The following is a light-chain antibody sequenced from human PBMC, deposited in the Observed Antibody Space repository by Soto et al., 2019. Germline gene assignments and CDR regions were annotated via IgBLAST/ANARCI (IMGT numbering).Light chain of an antibody. CDR1: RSNIGSNA. J-gene: IGLJ3*02. Sequence: QSVLTQPPSASETPGQRVTISCSGARSNIGSNAVNWYQQLPGSAHQLLIHTNNQRPSGVPDRFSGSKSATSASLAISGLQSEDEAGYYCAAWDDSLNALVFGGGTQLTVL. CDR3: AAWDDSLNALV. V-gene: IGLV1-44*01. CDR2: TNN.